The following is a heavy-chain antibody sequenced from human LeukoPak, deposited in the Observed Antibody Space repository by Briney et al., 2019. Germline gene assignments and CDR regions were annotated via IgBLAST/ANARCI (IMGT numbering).Heavy chain of an antibody. CDR1: GFTFSSYW. J-gene: IGHJ4*02. CDR2: INGDGSYT. Sequence: PGGSLRLSCAASGFTFSSYWMHWVRLDPGNGPVWVSRINGDGSYTNYADSVKGRFTISRDNAKNTLFLQMNSLRAEDTAMYFCVRDGRNWLWGQGTLVTVSS. V-gene: IGHV3-74*01. D-gene: IGHD1-1*01. CDR3: VRDGRNWL.